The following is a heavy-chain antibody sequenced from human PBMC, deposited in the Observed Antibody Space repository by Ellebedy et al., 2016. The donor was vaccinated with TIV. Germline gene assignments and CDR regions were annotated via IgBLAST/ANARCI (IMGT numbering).Heavy chain of an antibody. CDR1: RFTFRNYA. CDR2: ISYDGRNK. V-gene: IGHV3-30*01. Sequence: GESLKISCAASRFTFRNYAMHWVRQAPGKGLEWMTFISYDGRNKYYADSVKGRFTISRDNSKNTLYLQLNSLRVEDTAVYYCARGKEMATLDYWGQGTLVTVSS. CDR3: ARGKEMATLDY. J-gene: IGHJ4*02. D-gene: IGHD5-24*01.